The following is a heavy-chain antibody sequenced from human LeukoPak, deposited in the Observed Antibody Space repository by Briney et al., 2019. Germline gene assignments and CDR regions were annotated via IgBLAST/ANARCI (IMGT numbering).Heavy chain of an antibody. CDR2: INWDGGST. D-gene: IGHD6-13*01. CDR3: AKGLGKVIAAAGTSGFDT. V-gene: IGHV3-43*01. Sequence: GGSLRLSCAASGFSFDDYTMHWVRQRPGKGLEWVSLINWDGGSTYYADSVKGRFIISRDTSKNSLYLQMHSLRADDTAFYYCAKGLGKVIAAAGTSGFDTWGRGTLVTVSS. CDR1: GFSFDDYT. J-gene: IGHJ5*01.